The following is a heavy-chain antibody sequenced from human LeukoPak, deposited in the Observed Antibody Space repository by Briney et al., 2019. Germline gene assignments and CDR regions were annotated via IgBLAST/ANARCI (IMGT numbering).Heavy chain of an antibody. CDR2: IYYSGST. CDR3: ARCSGYYPHFDY. D-gene: IGHD3-22*01. V-gene: IGHV4-30-4*01. J-gene: IGHJ4*02. CDR1: GGSLSSGDYY. Sequence: PSETLSLTCTVSGGSLSSGDYYWSWIRQPPGKGLGWIGYIYYSGSTYYNPSLKSRLTISLDTSKNQFSLKLSSVTAADTAVYYCARCSGYYPHFDYWGQGTLVTVSS.